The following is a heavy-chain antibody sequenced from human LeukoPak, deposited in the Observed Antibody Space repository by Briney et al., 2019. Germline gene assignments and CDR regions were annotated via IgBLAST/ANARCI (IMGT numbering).Heavy chain of an antibody. Sequence: SETLSLTCTVSGGSISSGDYYWSWIRQPPGKGLEWIGHISYSGNSYYNPSLKSRLTISTDTSKNQFFLRLNSVTAADTAVYYCARVRGYCSGATCYDIIDYWGQGTLVTVSS. V-gene: IGHV4-30-4*01. CDR2: ISYSGNS. CDR1: GGSISSGDYY. CDR3: ARVRGYCSGATCYDIIDY. D-gene: IGHD2-15*01. J-gene: IGHJ4*02.